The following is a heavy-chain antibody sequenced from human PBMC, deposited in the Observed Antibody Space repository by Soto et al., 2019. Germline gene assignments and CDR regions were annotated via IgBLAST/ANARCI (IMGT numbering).Heavy chain of an antibody. J-gene: IGHJ5*02. CDR2: IRDDSSIV. CDR1: GFSLDVYG. CDR3: ARARGKNWFDV. D-gene: IGHD5-12*01. Sequence: EVQLVEFGGGLVQPGGSLKLSCVGSGFSLDVYGMNWVRQAPGKGLEWISYIRDDSSIVYYADSVEGRFTISRDNAKNSLYLQMNSLRDEDTAIYFCARARGKNWFDVWGQGILVTVSS. V-gene: IGHV3-48*02.